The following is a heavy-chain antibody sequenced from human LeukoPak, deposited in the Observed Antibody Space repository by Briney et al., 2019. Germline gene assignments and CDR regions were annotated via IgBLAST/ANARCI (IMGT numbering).Heavy chain of an antibody. CDR3: ARAKLRPSYYYGSGASSYSYYYYYMDV. CDR2: INPNSGGT. V-gene: IGHV1-2*02. CDR1: GYTFTGYY. D-gene: IGHD3-10*01. Sequence: ASVKVSCKASGYTFTGYYMHWVRQAPGQGLEWMGWINPNSGGTNYAQKFQGRVTMTRDTSISTAYMELSRLRSEDTAVYYCARAKLRPSYYYGSGASSYSYYYYYMDVWGKGTTVTISS. J-gene: IGHJ6*03.